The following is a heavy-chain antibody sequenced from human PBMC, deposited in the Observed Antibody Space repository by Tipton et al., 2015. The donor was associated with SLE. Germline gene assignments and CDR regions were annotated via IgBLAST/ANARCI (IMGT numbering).Heavy chain of an antibody. V-gene: IGHV3-23*04. CDR3: AKDSYGSSQPLDY. D-gene: IGHD6-13*01. CDR1: GCTFSSYA. J-gene: IGHJ4*02. CDR2: ISASGGST. Sequence: VQLVQSGGGLVQPGGSLRLSCAASGCTFSSYAMSWVRQAPGKGLEWVSPISASGGSTYYADSVKGRFTIPRDNSKNTLYLQMNSLRAEDTAVYYCAKDSYGSSQPLDYWGLGTLVTVSS.